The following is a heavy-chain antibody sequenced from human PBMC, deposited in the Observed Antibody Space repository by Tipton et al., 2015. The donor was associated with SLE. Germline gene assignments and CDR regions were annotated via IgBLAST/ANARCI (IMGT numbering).Heavy chain of an antibody. V-gene: IGHV4-61*02. Sequence: LRLSCTVSGGSISSGSYYWSWIRQPAGKGLEWIGRIYTSGSTNYNPSLKSRVTISVDTSKNQFSLKLSSVTAADTAVYYCARWSRNWNEGAFDIWGQGTMVTVSS. CDR1: GGSISSGSYY. CDR3: ARWSRNWNEGAFDI. J-gene: IGHJ3*02. CDR2: IYTSGST. D-gene: IGHD1-1*01.